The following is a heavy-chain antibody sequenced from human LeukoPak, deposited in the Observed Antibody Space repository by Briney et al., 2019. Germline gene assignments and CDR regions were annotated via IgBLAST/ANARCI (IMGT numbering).Heavy chain of an antibody. J-gene: IGHJ2*01. CDR2: IYTSGST. D-gene: IGHD3-10*01. V-gene: IGHV4-61*02. CDR3: ARDRRSMVRGVIINGWYFDL. CDR1: GGSISSGSYY. Sequence: PSETLSLTCTVSGGSISSGSYYWSWIRQPAGKGLEWIGRIYTSGSTNYNPSLKSRVTISVDTSKNQFSLKLSSVTAADTAVYYCARDRRSMVRGVIINGWYFDLWGRGTLVTVSS.